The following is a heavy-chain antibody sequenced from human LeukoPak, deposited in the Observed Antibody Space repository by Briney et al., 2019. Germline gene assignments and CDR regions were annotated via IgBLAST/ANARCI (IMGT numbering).Heavy chain of an antibody. CDR1: GYTLTELS. D-gene: IGHD3-22*01. CDR3: ATSTLLDSSRGDY. V-gene: IGHV1-24*01. CDR2: FDPEDGET. Sequence: ASVKVSCKVSGYTLTELSMHWVRQAPGKGLEWMGGFDPEDGETIYAQKFQGRVTMTEDTSTDTAYMELSSLRSEDTAVYYSATSTLLDSSRGDYWGQGTLVTVSS. J-gene: IGHJ4*02.